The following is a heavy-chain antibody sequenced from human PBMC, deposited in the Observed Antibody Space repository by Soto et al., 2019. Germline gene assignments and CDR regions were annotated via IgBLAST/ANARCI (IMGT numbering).Heavy chain of an antibody. CDR1: GFTFSSYG. CDR3: ARDPYSSGSNWFDP. D-gene: IGHD6-19*01. Sequence: GSLRLSCAASGFTFSSYGMHWVRQAPGKGLEWVAVIWYDGSNKYYADSVKGRFTISRDNSKNTLYLQMNSLRAEDTAVYYCARDPYSSGSNWFDPWGQGTLVTVSS. CDR2: IWYDGSNK. J-gene: IGHJ5*02. V-gene: IGHV3-33*01.